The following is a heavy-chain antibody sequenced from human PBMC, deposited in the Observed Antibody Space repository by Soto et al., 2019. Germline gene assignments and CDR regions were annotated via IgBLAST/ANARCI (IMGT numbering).Heavy chain of an antibody. CDR1: GYTFTSYG. CDR3: ARGRAVYCSSTSCHHLYTASDI. J-gene: IGHJ3*02. CDR2: ISAYNGNT. V-gene: IGHV1-18*01. D-gene: IGHD2-2*01. Sequence: QVQLVQSGAEVKKPGASVKVSCKASGYTFTSYGISWVRQAPGQGLEWMGWISAYNGNTNYAQKLQGRVTMTTDPTTNTAYMELRSRRSDDTAVYYCARGRAVYCSSTSCHHLYTASDIWGQGTIVTVSS.